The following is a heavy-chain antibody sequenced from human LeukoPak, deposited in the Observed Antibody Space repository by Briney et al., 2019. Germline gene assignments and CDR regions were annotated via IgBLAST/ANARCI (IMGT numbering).Heavy chain of an antibody. Sequence: GESLKISCEASGYRFTTYWIGWVRQMPGRGLEWMGIIHPGESDSKYNPSSQGQVTISADKSISTAYLQWSSLKASDSAMYYCARRGANDLNYFDYWGQGTLVTVSS. D-gene: IGHD3/OR15-3a*01. J-gene: IGHJ4*02. CDR3: ARRGANDLNYFDY. CDR2: IHPGESDS. V-gene: IGHV5-51*01. CDR1: GYRFTTYW.